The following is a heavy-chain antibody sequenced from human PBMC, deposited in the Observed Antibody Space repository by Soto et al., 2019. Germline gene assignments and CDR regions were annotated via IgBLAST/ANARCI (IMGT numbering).Heavy chain of an antibody. CDR3: ARDRKGDGDYWGGFDY. CDR2: ISSSSSTI. CDR1: GFTFSSYS. V-gene: IGHV3-48*02. J-gene: IGHJ4*02. D-gene: IGHD4-17*01. Sequence: EVQLVESGGGLVQPGGSLRLSCAASGFTFSSYSMNWVRQAPGKGLEWVSYISSSSSTIYYADSVKGRFTISRDNAKNSLSLQMNSLRDEDTAVYYCARDRKGDGDYWGGFDYWGQGTLVTVSS.